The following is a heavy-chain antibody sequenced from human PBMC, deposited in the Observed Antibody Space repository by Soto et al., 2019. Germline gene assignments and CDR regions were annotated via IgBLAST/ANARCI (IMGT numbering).Heavy chain of an antibody. V-gene: IGHV1-18*01. J-gene: IGHJ4*02. Sequence: QVQLMQSGAEVRRPGTSVRISCTTSGYNFNTYGIIWVRQVPGQGLEWMGWISGYSGYTKYAQSFEDRITLSTDTSTSTAFLELRNLRSGDTALYFCARDRDYSHTDADIDYWGQGTVITVSS. CDR3: ARDRDYSHTDADIDY. CDR1: GYNFNTYG. CDR2: ISGYSGYT. D-gene: IGHD3-22*01.